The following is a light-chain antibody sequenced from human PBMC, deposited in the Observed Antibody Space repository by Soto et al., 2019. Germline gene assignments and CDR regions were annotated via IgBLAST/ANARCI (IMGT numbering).Light chain of an antibody. CDR2: EDS. Sequence: QSALTQPASVSGSPGQSITISCTGTSSDVGSYNLVSWYQQHPGKAPKLMIYEDSKRPSGVSNRFFGSKSGNTASLTISGLQADDEADYFCCSYARGSTLVFVGGTKLTVL. J-gene: IGLJ3*02. CDR1: SSDVGSYNL. CDR3: CSYARGSTLV. V-gene: IGLV2-23*01.